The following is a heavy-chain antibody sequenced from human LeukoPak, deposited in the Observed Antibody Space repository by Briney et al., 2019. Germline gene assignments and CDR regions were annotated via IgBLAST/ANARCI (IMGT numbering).Heavy chain of an antibody. J-gene: IGHJ5*02. CDR1: GGSISSGGYY. CDR2: INHSGST. CDR3: ARGNFWSGYYNWFDP. D-gene: IGHD3-3*01. Sequence: PSQTLSLTCTVSGGSISSGGYYWSWIRQPPGKGLEWIGEINHSGSTNYNPSLKSRVTISVDTSKNQFSLKLSSVTAADTAVYYCARGNFWSGYYNWFDPWGQGTLVTVSS. V-gene: IGHV4-30-2*01.